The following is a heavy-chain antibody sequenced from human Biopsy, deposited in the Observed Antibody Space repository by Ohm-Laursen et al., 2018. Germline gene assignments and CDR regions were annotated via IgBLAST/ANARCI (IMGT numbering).Heavy chain of an antibody. J-gene: IGHJ3*02. V-gene: IGHV4-4*07. Sequence: SETLSLTYSVSGGSLSNYYWSWIRQPAGQGLEWIGRTYTSGSSNKNPSLMSRVTMSEDTSKKQFSLKVYSVTAADTAVYYCARDYGLELGGLEAFDIWGQGTMVTVSS. CDR2: TYTSGSS. CDR3: ARDYGLELGGLEAFDI. D-gene: IGHD1-7*01. CDR1: GGSLSNYY.